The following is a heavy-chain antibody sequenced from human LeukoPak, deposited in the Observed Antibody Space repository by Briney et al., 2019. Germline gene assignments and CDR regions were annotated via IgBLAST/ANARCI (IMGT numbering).Heavy chain of an antibody. V-gene: IGHV3-23*01. CDR2: ISGSGGNT. D-gene: IGHD6-19*01. CDR3: ARDLTYSGWYYFDY. Sequence: GGSLRLSCAASLLAFSGYGMSWVRQAPGKGLEWVSTISGSGGNTHYADSVKGRFTISRDNSKNTLYLQMNSLRAEDSAVYYCARDLTYSGWYYFDYWGQGTLVTVSS. CDR1: LLAFSGYG. J-gene: IGHJ4*02.